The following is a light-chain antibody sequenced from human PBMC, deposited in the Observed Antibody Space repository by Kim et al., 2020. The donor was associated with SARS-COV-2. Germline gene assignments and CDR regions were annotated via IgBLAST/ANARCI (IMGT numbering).Light chain of an antibody. CDR1: NIGSKT. Sequence: APGQTATITCGGNNIGSKTVHWYQQKPGQAPVLVIYYNSDRPSGIPEQFSGSNSGNTATLTISRIEAGDEADYYCLVWDSSSDHWVFGGGTQLTVL. J-gene: IGLJ3*02. CDR3: LVWDSSSDHWV. CDR2: YNS. V-gene: IGLV3-21*04.